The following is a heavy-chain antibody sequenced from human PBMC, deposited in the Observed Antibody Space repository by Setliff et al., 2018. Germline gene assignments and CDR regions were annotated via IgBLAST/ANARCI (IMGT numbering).Heavy chain of an antibody. Sequence: GGSLRLSCAASGFTFGSTAMHWVRQAPGKGLEWVAIIFHDRRDIYYGDSVQGRFAISRDNSKNTLYLQMNSLRSDDTAVYYCAGVHWTTNWFLHYWGQGTLVTVSS. D-gene: IGHD7-27*01. J-gene: IGHJ4*01. CDR1: GFTFGSTA. CDR3: AGVHWTTNWFLHY. CDR2: IFHDRRDI. V-gene: IGHV3-30*09.